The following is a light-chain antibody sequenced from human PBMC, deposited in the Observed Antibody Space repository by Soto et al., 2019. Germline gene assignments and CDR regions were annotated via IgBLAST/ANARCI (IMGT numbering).Light chain of an antibody. V-gene: IGLV2-11*01. J-gene: IGLJ3*02. Sequence: QSALTQPRSVSGPPGQSVTISCTGTSSDVGGYNYVSWYQQHPGKAPKLMIYDVSKRPSGVPDRFSGSKSGNTASLTISGLQAEDEADYYFCSYAGSYIWVFGGGTKLTVL. CDR3: CSYAGSYIWV. CDR2: DVS. CDR1: SSDVGGYNY.